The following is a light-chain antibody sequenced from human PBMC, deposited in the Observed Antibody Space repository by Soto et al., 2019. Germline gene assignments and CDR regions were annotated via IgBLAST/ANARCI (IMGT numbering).Light chain of an antibody. Sequence: DIVMTQSPATLSVSPGERATLSCRASQSVSSNLAWYQQKPGQAPRLLIYGASTRATGIQARFSGSGSGTEFTLTISSLQSEDFAVYYGQQYNNWPFTFGPGTKVDLK. J-gene: IGKJ3*01. CDR3: QQYNNWPFT. CDR1: QSVSSN. CDR2: GAS. V-gene: IGKV3-15*01.